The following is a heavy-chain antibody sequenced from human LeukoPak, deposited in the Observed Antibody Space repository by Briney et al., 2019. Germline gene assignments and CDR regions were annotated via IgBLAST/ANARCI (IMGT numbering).Heavy chain of an antibody. J-gene: IGHJ4*02. CDR1: GFPFTTYS. CDR2: ISGSSSTI. V-gene: IGHV3-48*04. CDR3: AARTSIVGATMGLDY. Sequence: PGGSLRLSCAASGFPFTTYSMTWVRQAPGKGLEWVSYISGSSSTIYYADSVKGRFTISRDNAKNSLYLQMNSLRAEDTAVYYCAARTSIVGATMGLDYWGQGTLVTVSS. D-gene: IGHD1-26*01.